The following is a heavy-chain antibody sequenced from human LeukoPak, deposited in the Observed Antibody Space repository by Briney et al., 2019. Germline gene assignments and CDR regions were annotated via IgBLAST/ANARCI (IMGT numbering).Heavy chain of an antibody. CDR1: GGSISNNNYY. D-gene: IGHD1-1*01. CDR2: IYYSGSP. V-gene: IGHV4-39*01. J-gene: IGHJ4*02. Sequence: SETLSLTCTVSGGSISNNNYYWAWIRQPPGKGLECIGSIYYSGSPYYNPSLKSRVTISVDTSKNQFSLRLSSVTAADTAVYYCATWRTTKTGFDYWGQGTLVTVSS. CDR3: ATWRTTKTGFDY.